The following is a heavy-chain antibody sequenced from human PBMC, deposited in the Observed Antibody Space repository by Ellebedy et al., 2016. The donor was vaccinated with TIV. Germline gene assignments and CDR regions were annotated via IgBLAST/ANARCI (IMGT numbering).Heavy chain of an antibody. Sequence: GESLKISCAASGFSFRSYWMSWVRQAPGKGLEWVANIYQDGSDQYYVDSVKGRFTISRDNANKSLFQQMNSLRVEDTDVYYCARRGSYGDYAVQVNSWFDTWGQGTLVTVSS. CDR1: GFSFRSYW. CDR3: ARRGSYGDYAVQVNSWFDT. CDR2: IYQDGSDQ. D-gene: IGHD4-17*01. J-gene: IGHJ5*02. V-gene: IGHV3-7*01.